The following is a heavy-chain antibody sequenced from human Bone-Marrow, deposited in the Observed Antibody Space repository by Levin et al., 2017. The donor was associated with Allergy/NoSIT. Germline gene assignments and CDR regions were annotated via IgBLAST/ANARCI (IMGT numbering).Heavy chain of an antibody. V-gene: IGHV3-7*03. J-gene: IGHJ6*03. CDR3: ARQYGYYYYYLDV. D-gene: IGHD2-2*03. CDR1: GFTFGNFW. CDR2: IKDDGSET. Sequence: GESLKISCTASGFTFGNFWMNWVRQAPGKGLEWVATIKDDGSETFYGDSVEGRFSISRDNVENSVSLHMSSLRADDTAVYYCARQYGYYYYYLDVWGKGTTVSVSS.